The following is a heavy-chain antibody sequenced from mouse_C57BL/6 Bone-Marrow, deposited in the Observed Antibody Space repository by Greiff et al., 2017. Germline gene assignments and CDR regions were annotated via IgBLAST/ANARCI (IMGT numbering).Heavy chain of an antibody. CDR2: INPNNGGT. CDR1: GYTFTDYY. Sequence: EVQLQQSGPELVKPGASVKISCKASGYTFTDYYMNWVKQSHGKSLEWIGDINPNNGGTSYNQKFKGKATLTVDKSSSTAYMELRSLTSEDSAVYYCARGTDYYGSSYAYWGQGTTLTVSS. CDR3: ARGTDYYGSSYAY. J-gene: IGHJ2*01. D-gene: IGHD1-1*01. V-gene: IGHV1-26*01.